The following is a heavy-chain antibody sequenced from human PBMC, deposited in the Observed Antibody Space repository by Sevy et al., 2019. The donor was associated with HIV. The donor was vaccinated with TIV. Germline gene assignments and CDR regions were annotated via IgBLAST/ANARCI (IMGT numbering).Heavy chain of an antibody. V-gene: IGHV3-7*01. CDR1: GFIFSDYW. J-gene: IGHJ4*02. Sequence: GGSLRLSCAGSGFIFSDYWLSWVRQSPGKGLEWVATIKQDGSEKYYVDSVKGRFAISRDNGRNSVSLEMTGLRVEDXXXXYXXXXXGXXXWRPYYFDSWGQGTLVTVSS. CDR2: IKQDGSEK. D-gene: IGHD3-3*01. CDR3: XXXXGXXXWRPYYFDS.